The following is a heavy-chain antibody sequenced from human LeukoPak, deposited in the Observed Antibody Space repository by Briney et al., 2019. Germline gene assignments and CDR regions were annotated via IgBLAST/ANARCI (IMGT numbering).Heavy chain of an antibody. CDR1: GFTVSSND. J-gene: IGHJ4*02. Sequence: PGGSLRVSCAASGFTVSSNDMTWVRQAPGKGLEWVSVIYKSGNTFYSDSVKGRFTISRDNSKNTVYLQMDSLRAEDTAVYYCAQYTSGSYFDSWGQGTLVTVSS. CDR2: IYKSGNT. V-gene: IGHV3-53*01. D-gene: IGHD6-19*01. CDR3: AQYTSGSYFDS.